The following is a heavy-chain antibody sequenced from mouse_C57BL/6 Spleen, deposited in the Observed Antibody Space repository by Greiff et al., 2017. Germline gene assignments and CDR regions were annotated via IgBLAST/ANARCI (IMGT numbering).Heavy chain of an antibody. CDR2: INPSSGYP. CDR3: ARRGLRRGYWYFDV. V-gene: IGHV1-4*01. D-gene: IGHD2-4*01. CDR1: GYTFTSYT. Sequence: QVQLQQSGAELARPGASVKMSCKASGYTFTSYTMHWVNQRPGQGLEWIGYINPSSGYPKYNQKFKDKATLTADKSSRTAYMQLSSLTSEDSAVYYCARRGLRRGYWYFDVWGTGTTVTVSS. J-gene: IGHJ1*03.